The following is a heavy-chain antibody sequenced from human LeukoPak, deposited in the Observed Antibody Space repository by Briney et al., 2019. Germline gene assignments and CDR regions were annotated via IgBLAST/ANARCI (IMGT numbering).Heavy chain of an antibody. D-gene: IGHD2-15*01. V-gene: IGHV3-53*01. J-gene: IGHJ4*02. CDR3: ASQGLGYCSGGSCYRFDY. CDR1: GFTVSSNY. Sequence: PGGSLRLSCAASGFTVSSNYMSWVRQAPGKGLEWVSVIYGGGSTYYADSVKGRFTISRDNSKNTLYLQMNSLRAEDTAVYYCASQGLGYCSGGSCYRFDYWGQGTLVTVSS. CDR2: IYGGGST.